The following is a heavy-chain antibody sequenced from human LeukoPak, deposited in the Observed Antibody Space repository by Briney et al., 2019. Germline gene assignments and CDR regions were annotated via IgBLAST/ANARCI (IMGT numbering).Heavy chain of an antibody. CDR2: ISGSGGST. D-gene: IGHD3-10*01. V-gene: IGHV3-23*01. J-gene: IGHJ4*02. Sequence: RGSLRLSCAASGFTFSSYAMSWVRQAPGKGLEWVSAISGSGGSTYYADSVKGRFTISRDNSKNTLYLQMNSLRAEDTAVYYCAKGFSFGESLDFDYWGQGTLVTVSS. CDR1: GFTFSSYA. CDR3: AKGFSFGESLDFDY.